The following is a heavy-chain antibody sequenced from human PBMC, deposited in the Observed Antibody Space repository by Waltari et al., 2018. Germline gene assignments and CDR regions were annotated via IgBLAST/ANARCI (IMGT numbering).Heavy chain of an antibody. V-gene: IGHV3-30*02. CDR1: GVTFSSYG. Sequence: QVQLVESGGGVVQPGGSVRPSCAASGVTFSSYGMHWVRQAPGKGLEWVAFIRYDGSNKYYADSVKGRFTISRDNSKNTLYLQMNSLRAEDTAVYYCAKAPGFGELYPFDYWGQGTLVTVSS. J-gene: IGHJ4*02. D-gene: IGHD3-10*01. CDR2: IRYDGSNK. CDR3: AKAPGFGELYPFDY.